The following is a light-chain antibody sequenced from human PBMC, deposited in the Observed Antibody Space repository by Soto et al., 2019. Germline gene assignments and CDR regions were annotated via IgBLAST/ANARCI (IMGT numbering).Light chain of an antibody. J-gene: IGKJ1*01. CDR2: GAS. CDR3: QQYNNWPPT. CDR1: QSVSGH. V-gene: IGKV3D-15*01. Sequence: DIVMTQSPATLSVSPGERATLSCRASQSVSGHLDWYQQKPGQAPRLLIYGASTRATGIPARFSGSGSGTEFTLTISSLQSEDFAVYYCQQYNNWPPTFGQGTKVEIK.